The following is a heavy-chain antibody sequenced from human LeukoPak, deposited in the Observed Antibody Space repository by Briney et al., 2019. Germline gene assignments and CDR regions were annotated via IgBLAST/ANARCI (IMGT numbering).Heavy chain of an antibody. CDR3: ARDPPGYSSSWHAFEI. Sequence: SQTLSLTCSVSGGSISSGSYYWSWIRQPAGKGLEWIGRIYTSGSTNYNPSLKSRVTISVDASKNQFPLKLISVTAADTAVYYCARDPPGYSSSWHAFEIWGQGTMVTVSS. CDR1: GGSISSGSYY. D-gene: IGHD6-13*01. V-gene: IGHV4-61*02. CDR2: IYTSGST. J-gene: IGHJ3*02.